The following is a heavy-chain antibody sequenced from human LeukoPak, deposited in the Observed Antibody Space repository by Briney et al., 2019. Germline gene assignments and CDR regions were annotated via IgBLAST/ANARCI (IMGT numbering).Heavy chain of an antibody. J-gene: IGHJ3*02. CDR2: ISPDGDRT. CDR3: ARDPAGSLPAFDI. CDR1: EFTLSSYG. Sequence: GGSLRLSYVASEFTLSSYGMDWVRQAPGKGLVWVSRISPDGDRTNYADSVQGRFTVSRDNAKNTLYLQMNSLRAEDTAVYYCARDPAGSLPAFDIWGQGTLVTVSS. V-gene: IGHV3-74*01.